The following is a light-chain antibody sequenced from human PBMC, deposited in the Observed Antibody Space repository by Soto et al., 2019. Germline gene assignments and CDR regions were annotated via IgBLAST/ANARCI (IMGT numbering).Light chain of an antibody. CDR3: GSYTISSTLMI. J-gene: IGLJ2*01. V-gene: IGLV2-14*03. Sequence: QSALTQPASASGSPGQSITISCSGTPSDIGAYNYVSWYQHLPGKAPKVIIYDVTNRPSGVSSRFSGSKSGTTASLTISGLQAEDEANYYCGSYTISSTLMIFGGGTKLTVL. CDR1: PSDIGAYNY. CDR2: DVT.